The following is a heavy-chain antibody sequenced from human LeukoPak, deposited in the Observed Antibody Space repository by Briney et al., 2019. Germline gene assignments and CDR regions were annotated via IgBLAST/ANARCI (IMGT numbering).Heavy chain of an antibody. CDR2: ISSSGTYI. Sequence: GGSLRLSCAASGFTFSSYAMNWVRQAPGKGLEWVSSISSSGTYIYYADSLKGRFTISRDNAKNSLYLQINSLRAEDTAVYYRAKDLTTVTSLDAFDIWGQGTMVTVSS. V-gene: IGHV3-21*01. D-gene: IGHD4-17*01. CDR3: AKDLTTVTSLDAFDI. J-gene: IGHJ3*02. CDR1: GFTFSSYA.